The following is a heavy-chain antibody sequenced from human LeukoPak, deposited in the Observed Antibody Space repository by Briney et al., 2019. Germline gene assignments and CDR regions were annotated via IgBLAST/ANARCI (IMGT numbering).Heavy chain of an antibody. CDR3: ARRHYDSSGYYYGAFDI. CDR2: MNPNGGNT. D-gene: IGHD3-22*01. Sequence: ASVKVSCKASGYTFTSYDMNWVRQATGQGLEWMGWMNPNGGNTGYAQKFQGRVTMTRNTSISTAYMELSILRSEDTAVYYCARRHYDSSGYYYGAFDIWGQGTMVTVSS. J-gene: IGHJ3*02. CDR1: GYTFTSYD. V-gene: IGHV1-8*01.